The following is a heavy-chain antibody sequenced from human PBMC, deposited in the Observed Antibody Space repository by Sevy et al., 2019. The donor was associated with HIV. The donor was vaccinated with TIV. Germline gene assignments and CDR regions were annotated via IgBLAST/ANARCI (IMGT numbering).Heavy chain of an antibody. Sequence: ASVKVSCKASGYTFTSYGISWVRQAPGQGLEWMGWISAYNGNTNYAQKLQGRVTMTTDTSTSTAYMELRSLRSDDTAMYYCAKHVGSSWLSRNPDYWGQGTLVTVSS. D-gene: IGHD6-13*01. V-gene: IGHV1-18*01. CDR1: GYTFTSYG. CDR3: AKHVGSSWLSRNPDY. CDR2: ISAYNGNT. J-gene: IGHJ4*02.